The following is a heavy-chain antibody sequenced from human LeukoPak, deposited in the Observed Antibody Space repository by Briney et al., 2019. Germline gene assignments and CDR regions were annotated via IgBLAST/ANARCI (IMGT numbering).Heavy chain of an antibody. D-gene: IGHD6-13*01. Sequence: GGSLTLSCTASGFTFSIYDMHWVRHAPAKGRECVAVIWYYGSNKYYADSVRGRFTISRDNSKNTLYLHRHSVRAEDTAVYYCARGNIAAAGYIDYWGQGTLVTVSS. J-gene: IGHJ4*02. V-gene: IGHV3-33*08. CDR3: ARGNIAAAGYIDY. CDR2: IWYYGSNK. CDR1: GFTFSIYD.